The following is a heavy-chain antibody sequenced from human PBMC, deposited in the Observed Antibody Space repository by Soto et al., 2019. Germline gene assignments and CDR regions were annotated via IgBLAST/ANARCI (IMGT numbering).Heavy chain of an antibody. CDR1: GGSISSSSYY. D-gene: IGHD2-2*01. CDR2: IYYSGST. Sequence: SETLSLTCTVSGGSISSSSYYWGWIRQPPGKGLEWIGSIYYSGSTYYNPSLKSRVTISVDTSKNQFSLKLSSVTAADTAVYYCASFGVPAVYYGMDVWGQGTTVTVSS. J-gene: IGHJ6*02. CDR3: ASFGVPAVYYGMDV. V-gene: IGHV4-39*01.